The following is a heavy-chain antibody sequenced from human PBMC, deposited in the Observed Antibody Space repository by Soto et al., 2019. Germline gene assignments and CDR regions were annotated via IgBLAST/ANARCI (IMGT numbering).Heavy chain of an antibody. J-gene: IGHJ3*02. CDR1: GYTFTGYY. Sequence: VASVKVSCKASGYTFTGYYMHWVRQAPGQGLEWMGWINPNSGGTNYAQKFQGWVTMTRDTSISTAYMELSRLRSDDTAVYYCARDYYDILTGPDSNAFDIWGQGTMVTVSS. D-gene: IGHD3-9*01. CDR3: ARDYYDILTGPDSNAFDI. CDR2: INPNSGGT. V-gene: IGHV1-2*04.